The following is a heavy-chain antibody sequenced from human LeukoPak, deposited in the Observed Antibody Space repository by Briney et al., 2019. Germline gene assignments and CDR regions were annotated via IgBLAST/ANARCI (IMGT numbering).Heavy chain of an antibody. D-gene: IGHD3-22*01. V-gene: IGHV3-74*01. CDR2: INSDGSSR. Sequence: GGSLRLSCAAFGFTFSSYRMHWVRQAPGKGLVWVSRINSDGSSRHCADSVKGRFTISRDNAKNSLYLQMNSLRAEDTAVYYCARGGYDSSGYRIEDYWGQGTLVTVSS. CDR3: ARGGYDSSGYRIEDY. CDR1: GFTFSSYR. J-gene: IGHJ4*02.